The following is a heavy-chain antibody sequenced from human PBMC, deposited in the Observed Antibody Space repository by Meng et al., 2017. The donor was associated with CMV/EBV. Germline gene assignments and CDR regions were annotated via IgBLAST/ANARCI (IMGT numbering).Heavy chain of an antibody. CDR2: IKSKTDGGTT. Sequence: GESLKISCAASGFTFSNAWMSWVRQAPGKGLEWVGRIKSKTDGGTTDYAAPVKDRFSISRDDPKNTLYLQMNSLKTEDTAVYYCTTNVLRYFDWLPPDYWGQGTLVTVSS. V-gene: IGHV3-15*01. J-gene: IGHJ4*02. D-gene: IGHD3-9*01. CDR3: TTNVLRYFDWLPPDY. CDR1: GFTFSNAW.